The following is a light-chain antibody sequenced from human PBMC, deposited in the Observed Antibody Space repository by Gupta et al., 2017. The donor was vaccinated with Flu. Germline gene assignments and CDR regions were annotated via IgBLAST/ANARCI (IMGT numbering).Light chain of an antibody. V-gene: IGKV3-11*01. CDR2: DAS. J-gene: IGKJ4*01. Sequence: EIVLTQSPATLSLSPGERATLSCRASQSVSSYLAWYQQKPGQAPRLFIYDASNRATGIPARFSGSGSGTDFTLTISSLEPEDFAVYFCQQRSNWRLTFGGGTKVEIK. CDR3: QQRSNWRLT. CDR1: QSVSSY.